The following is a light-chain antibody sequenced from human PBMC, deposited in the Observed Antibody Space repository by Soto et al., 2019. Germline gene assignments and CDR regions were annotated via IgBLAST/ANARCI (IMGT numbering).Light chain of an antibody. CDR2: EVS. CDR3: CSYAGSSTWV. V-gene: IGLV2-23*02. J-gene: IGLJ3*02. CDR1: SSDIGDYNS. Sequence: QSALTQPASVSGSPGQSITISCTGTSSDIGDYNSVSWYQQHPGKAPKLIIYEVSHRPSGVSNRFSGSKSGNTASLTISGLQAEDEADYYCCSYAGSSTWVFGGGTKLTVL.